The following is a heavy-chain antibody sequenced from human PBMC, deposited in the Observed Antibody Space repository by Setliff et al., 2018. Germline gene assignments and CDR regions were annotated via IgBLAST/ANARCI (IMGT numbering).Heavy chain of an antibody. CDR2: IVQDSSP. CDR3: TKDAVPNGIWDFDS. J-gene: IGHJ4*02. Sequence: PGESLKISCETSGFNFRAYSLSWVRQAPGKGLEWVSGIVQDSSPLYADSVKGRFTISRDNSKSTVSLQIDNMRAEDTAIYYCTKDAVPNGIWDFDSWGQGIWVTVSS. D-gene: IGHD2-8*01. CDR1: GFNFRAYS. V-gene: IGHV3-23*03.